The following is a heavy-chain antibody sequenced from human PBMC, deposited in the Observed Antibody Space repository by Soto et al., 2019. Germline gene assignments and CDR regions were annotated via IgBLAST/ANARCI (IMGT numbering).Heavy chain of an antibody. J-gene: IGHJ4*02. Sequence: GGSQRLSSTASGFNFRSYSMNWVRQAPGKGLEWVSYISSSSSTIYYADSVKGRFTISRDNAKNSLYLQMNSLRDEDTAVYYCARVFTTIRTFDYWGQGTLVTVSS. CDR3: ARVFTTIRTFDY. CDR2: ISSSSSTI. V-gene: IGHV3-48*02. CDR1: GFNFRSYS. D-gene: IGHD5-12*01.